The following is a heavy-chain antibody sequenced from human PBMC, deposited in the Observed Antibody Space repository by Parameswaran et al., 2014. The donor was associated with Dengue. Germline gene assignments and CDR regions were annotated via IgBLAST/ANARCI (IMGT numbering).Heavy chain of an antibody. J-gene: IGHJ5*01. V-gene: IGHV1-69*08. D-gene: IGHD2-8*01. CDR3: ATGAPFNVYGAHWYRGDDWFDS. CDR2: IIPVLDTA. Sequence: WVRQAPGQGLEWMGRIIPVLDTANIAQSFQGRVSISADRVTNTVRMEVRGLTSEDTAVYCCATGAPFNVYGAHWYRGDDWFDSWGQGTLVTVSS.